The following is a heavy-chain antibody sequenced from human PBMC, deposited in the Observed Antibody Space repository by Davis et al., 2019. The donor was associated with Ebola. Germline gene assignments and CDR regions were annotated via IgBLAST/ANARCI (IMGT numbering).Heavy chain of an antibody. CDR2: ISSSSSYR. CDR1: GFTFNAYS. J-gene: IGHJ4*02. Sequence: PGGSLRLSCAASGFTFNAYSMNWVRQAPGKGLEWVSSISSSSSYRYSGDSVKGRFTISRENAKNSLFLQMNSLTAEDTALYYCAREAPFCGGDCLDYWGQGTLVTVSS. V-gene: IGHV3-21*06. D-gene: IGHD2-21*01. CDR3: AREAPFCGGDCLDY.